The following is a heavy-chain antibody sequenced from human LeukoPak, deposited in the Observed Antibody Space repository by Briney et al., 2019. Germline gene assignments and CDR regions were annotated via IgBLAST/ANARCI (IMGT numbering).Heavy chain of an antibody. V-gene: IGHV3-66*01. CDR1: GFTFSSYA. J-gene: IGHJ4*02. CDR2: IYSGGST. Sequence: GGSLRLSCAASGFTFSSYAMSWVRQAPGKGLEWVSVIYSGGSTYYADSVKGRFTISRDNSKNTLYLQMNSLRAEDTAVYYCARDEGVFDYWGQGTLVTVSS. CDR3: ARDEGVFDY.